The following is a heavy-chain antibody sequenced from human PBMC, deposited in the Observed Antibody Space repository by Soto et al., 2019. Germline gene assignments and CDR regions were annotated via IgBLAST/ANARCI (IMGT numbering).Heavy chain of an antibody. CDR2: ISGYNGNT. CDR3: ARDLGGQIVDY. CDR1: GYTFTSYG. Sequence: QVQLVQSGAEVKKPGASVKVSCKASGYTFTSYGISWVRQAPGQGLEWMGWISGYNGNTKYAQKLQGSVTMAPDTSTSTAYTQRRSLRSDDTAVYYWARDLGGQIVDYLGQGTLVTVSS. V-gene: IGHV1-18*01. D-gene: IGHD1-26*01. J-gene: IGHJ4*02.